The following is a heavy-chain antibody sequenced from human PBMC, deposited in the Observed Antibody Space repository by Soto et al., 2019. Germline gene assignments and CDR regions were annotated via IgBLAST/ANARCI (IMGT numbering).Heavy chain of an antibody. CDR3: ARPLVAPVAGPYYYGMDV. V-gene: IGHV3-33*01. CDR1: GFTFNSYG. D-gene: IGHD6-19*01. CDR2: IWYDGNTK. J-gene: IGHJ6*02. Sequence: GGSLRLSCTASGFTFNSYGFNWVRQAPGKGLGWVAVIWYDGNTKYYADSVKGRFTISRDSLRSTVYLQMNSLTAEDTAVYYCARPLVAPVAGPYYYGMDVWGQGTTVTVSS.